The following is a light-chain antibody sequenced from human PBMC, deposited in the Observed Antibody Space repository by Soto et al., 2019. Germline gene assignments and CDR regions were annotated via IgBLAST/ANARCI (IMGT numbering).Light chain of an antibody. CDR1: ESVTSSH. CDR2: GAS. J-gene: IGKJ5*01. Sequence: EIVLTQSPDTLSLSPGERATLSRRASESVTSSHLAWYQQKPGQAPRLLIYGASSRATGIPDRFSGGGSGTDFTLTISRLEPEDFAVYYCQHYGSSRNTFGQGTRLEIK. V-gene: IGKV3-20*01. CDR3: QHYGSSRNT.